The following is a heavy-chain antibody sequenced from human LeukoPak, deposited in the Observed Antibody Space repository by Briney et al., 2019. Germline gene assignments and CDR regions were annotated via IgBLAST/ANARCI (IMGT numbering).Heavy chain of an antibody. V-gene: IGHV4-34*01. J-gene: IGHJ4*02. CDR3: ARRYYYNLGSFPFDF. CDR1: GGPFSGYF. CDR2: IHNSGTT. Sequence: KPSETLSLTCAVSGGPFSGYFWSWIRQSSGKGLEWLGEIHNSGTTNYNPTLNSRVTISEDTSKNQFYLNLSSVTAADTAVYYCARRYYYNLGSFPFDFWGRGTLVTVSS. D-gene: IGHD3-10*01.